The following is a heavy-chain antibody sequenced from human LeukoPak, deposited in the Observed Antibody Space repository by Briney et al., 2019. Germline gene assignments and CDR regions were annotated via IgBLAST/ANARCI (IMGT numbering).Heavy chain of an antibody. D-gene: IGHD5-24*01. J-gene: IGHJ4*02. V-gene: IGHV1-2*02. Sequence: ASVKVSCKASGYTFTGYYMHWVRQAPGQGLEWMGWINPNSGGTNYAQKFQGRVTMTRDTSISTAYMELSRLRSDDTAVYYCARALPRYNLFDYWGQGTLVTVSS. CDR2: INPNSGGT. CDR3: ARALPRYNLFDY. CDR1: GYTFTGYY.